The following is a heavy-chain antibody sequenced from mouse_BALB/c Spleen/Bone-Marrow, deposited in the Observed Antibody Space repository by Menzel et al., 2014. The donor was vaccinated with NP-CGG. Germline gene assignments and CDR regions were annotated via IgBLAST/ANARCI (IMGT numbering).Heavy chain of an antibody. V-gene: IGHV5-17*02. CDR1: GFTFSSFG. CDR2: ISSGSSTI. D-gene: IGHD2-4*01. CDR3: TRKGALITHYYAMDY. J-gene: IGHJ4*01. Sequence: EVHLVESGGGLVQPGGSRKLSCAASGFTFSSFGMHWVRQAPEKGLGWVAYISSGSSTIYYADTVKGRFTISRDNPKNTLFLQMTSLRSEDTAMYYCTRKGALITHYYAMDYWGQGTSVTVSS.